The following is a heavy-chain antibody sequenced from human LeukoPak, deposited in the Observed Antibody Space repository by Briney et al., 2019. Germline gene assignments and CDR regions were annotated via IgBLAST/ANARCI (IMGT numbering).Heavy chain of an antibody. V-gene: IGHV3-7*01. D-gene: IGHD6-13*01. CDR3: ARGGAAAARKRGVDY. J-gene: IGHJ4*02. CDR1: GFTFSSYW. Sequence: GGSLRLSCAASGFTFSSYWMGWVRQAPGKGLEWVASIKQDGSDKFYVASVKGRFTISRGNAKNSLYLQMNSLRAEDTAVYYCARGGAAAARKRGVDYWGQGTLVTVSS. CDR2: IKQDGSDK.